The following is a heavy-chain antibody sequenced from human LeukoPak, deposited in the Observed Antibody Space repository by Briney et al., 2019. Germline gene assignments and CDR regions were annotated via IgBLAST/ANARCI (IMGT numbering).Heavy chain of an antibody. J-gene: IGHJ4*02. CDR2: INHSGST. V-gene: IGHV4-34*01. Sequence: PSETLSLTCAVYGGSFSGYYWSWIRQPPGKGLEWIGEINHSGSTNYNPSLKSRVTISVDTSKNQFSLKLSSVTAADTAVYYCARSPPRSSSRLDYWGQGTLVTVSS. CDR3: ARSPPRSSSRLDY. CDR1: GGSFSGYY. D-gene: IGHD6-6*01.